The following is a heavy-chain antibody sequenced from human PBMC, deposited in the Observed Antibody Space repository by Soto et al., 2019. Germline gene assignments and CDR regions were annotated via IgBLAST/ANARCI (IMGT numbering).Heavy chain of an antibody. V-gene: IGHV1-46*01. Sequence: APVKGSCKASGSAFTNYYKHWVRQAPGQGLEWVGTIDPSGGSTTYAQRFQGRVTMTRDTSTSTVYMELSSLRSEDTAVFYRASAAAYCSSTSCYRFDYWGLGTLVTVSS. CDR2: IDPSGGST. CDR3: ASAAAYCSSTSCYRFDY. D-gene: IGHD2-2*01. J-gene: IGHJ4*02. CDR1: GSAFTNYY.